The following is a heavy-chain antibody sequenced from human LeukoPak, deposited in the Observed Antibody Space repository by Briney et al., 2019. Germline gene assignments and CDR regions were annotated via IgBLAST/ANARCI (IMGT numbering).Heavy chain of an antibody. CDR3: AKGYDYRSGAGSFDY. CDR2: ISGSGGNT. Sequence: GGSLRLSCAASGFTFSTYAMSWVRQAPGKGLEWVSGISGSGGNTYYADSVKGRFTISRDNSKNTLYLQMNGLRAEDTAVYYCAKGYDYRSGAGSFDYWGQGTLVTVSS. CDR1: GFTFSTYA. D-gene: IGHD3-10*01. J-gene: IGHJ4*02. V-gene: IGHV3-23*01.